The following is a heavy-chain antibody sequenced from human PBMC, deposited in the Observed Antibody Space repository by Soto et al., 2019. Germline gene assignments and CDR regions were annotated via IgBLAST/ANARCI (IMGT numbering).Heavy chain of an antibody. V-gene: IGHV4-39*01. J-gene: IGHJ6*02. CDR3: ARLRVGAHYGMDV. CDR2: IYYSGST. CDR1: GGSISSSSYY. D-gene: IGHD1-26*01. Sequence: NPSETLSLTCTVSGGSISSSSYYWGWIRQPPGKGLEWIGSIYYSGSTYYNPSLKSRVTISVDTSKNQFSLKLSSVTVADTAVYYCARLRVGAHYGMDVWGQGTTVTVSS.